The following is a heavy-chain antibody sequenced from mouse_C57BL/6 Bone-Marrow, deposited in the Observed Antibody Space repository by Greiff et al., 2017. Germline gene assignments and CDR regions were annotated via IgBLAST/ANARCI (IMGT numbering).Heavy chain of an antibody. CDR3: AEGDYDYEFFDY. D-gene: IGHD2-4*01. V-gene: IGHV1-81*01. J-gene: IGHJ2*01. CDR1: GYTFTSYG. CDR2: IYPRSGNT. Sequence: VQLQQSGAELARPGASVKLSCKASGYTFTSYGISWVKQRTGQGLEWIGEIYPRSGNTYYNEKFKGKATLTADKSSSTAYMERRSLTSEDSAVYFCAEGDYDYEFFDYWGQGTTLTVSS.